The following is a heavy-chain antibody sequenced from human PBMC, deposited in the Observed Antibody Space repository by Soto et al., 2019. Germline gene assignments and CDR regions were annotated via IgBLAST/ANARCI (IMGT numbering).Heavy chain of an antibody. J-gene: IGHJ4*02. D-gene: IGHD5-18*01. Sequence: EVQLVGSGGGLVQPGRSLRLSCAASGFTFDDYAMHWVRQAPGKGLEWVSGISWNSGIIDYADSVKGRFTISRDNAKNSLYLQMNSLRAEDMALYYCAKGYSYGVLEPLGYWGQGTLVTVSS. CDR1: GFTFDDYA. CDR3: AKGYSYGVLEPLGY. V-gene: IGHV3-9*03. CDR2: ISWNSGII.